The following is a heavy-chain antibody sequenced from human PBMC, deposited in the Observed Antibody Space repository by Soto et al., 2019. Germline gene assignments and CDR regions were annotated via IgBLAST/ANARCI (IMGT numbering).Heavy chain of an antibody. CDR2: INAGDDNT. Sequence: QVQLVQSGAEVKKPGASVKVPCKASGYTFTNYVKHWVRQAPGQRLEWMGSINAGDDNTKYSQKFQGRVTITTDTSASTAYMELSSLRSEDTAVYYCARESGYPLDYWGQGTLVTVSS. D-gene: IGHD3-22*01. J-gene: IGHJ4*02. CDR1: GYTFTNYV. V-gene: IGHV1-3*01. CDR3: ARESGYPLDY.